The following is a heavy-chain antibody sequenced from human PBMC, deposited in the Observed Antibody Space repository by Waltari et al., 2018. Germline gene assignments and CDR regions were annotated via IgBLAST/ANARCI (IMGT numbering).Heavy chain of an antibody. Sequence: QVQLVQSGAEVKKPGASVKVSCKASGYNFTGYYMHWVRQAPGQGPEWMGRINPNRGGTNYAQKFQGRVTMTRDTSISTAYMELSRLRSDDTAVYYCARESSGSLFDYWGQGTLVTVSS. J-gene: IGHJ4*02. D-gene: IGHD1-26*01. V-gene: IGHV1-2*06. CDR2: INPNRGGT. CDR1: GYNFTGYY. CDR3: ARESSGSLFDY.